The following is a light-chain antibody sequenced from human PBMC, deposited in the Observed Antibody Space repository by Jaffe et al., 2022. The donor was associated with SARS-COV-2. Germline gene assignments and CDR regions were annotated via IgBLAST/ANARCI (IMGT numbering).Light chain of an antibody. CDR2: GAS. CDR3: QQYGSSPYT. CDR1: QSVSSSY. V-gene: IGKV3-20*01. J-gene: IGKJ2*01. Sequence: EIVLTQSPGTLSLSPGERATLSCRASQSVSSSYLAWYQQKPGQAPRLLIYGASSRAIGIPDRFIGSGSGTDFTLTISRLEPEDFAVYYCQQYGSSPYTFGQGTKLEIK.